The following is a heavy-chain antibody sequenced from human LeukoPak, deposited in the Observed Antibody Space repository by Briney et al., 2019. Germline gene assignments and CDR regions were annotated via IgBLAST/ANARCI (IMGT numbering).Heavy chain of an antibody. Sequence: GRSLRLSCAVSGFTFSGFWMSWSRQAPGKGLEWVASINSDGSEGYYADVVKGRFTISRDNAKNSLYLQINSLRAEDTAVYYCARSSYSSSSSVWGQGTMVTVSS. CDR1: GFTFSGFW. D-gene: IGHD6-6*01. J-gene: IGHJ3*01. CDR2: INSDGSEG. CDR3: ARSSYSSSSSV. V-gene: IGHV3-7*03.